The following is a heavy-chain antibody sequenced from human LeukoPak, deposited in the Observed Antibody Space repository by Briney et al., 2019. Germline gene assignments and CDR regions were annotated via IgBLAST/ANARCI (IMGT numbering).Heavy chain of an antibody. D-gene: IGHD4-11*01. CDR3: ARQGRSRPRTVTTYYYYMDV. J-gene: IGHJ6*03. V-gene: IGHV5-51*01. CDR2: IYPGDSDT. CDR1: GYSFTSYW. Sequence: GESLKISCKGSGYSFTSYWIGWVRQMPGKGLEWMGIIYPGDSDTRYSPSFQGQVTISADKSISTAYLQWSSLKASDTAMYYCARQGRSRPRTVTTYYYYMDVWGKGTTVTVSS.